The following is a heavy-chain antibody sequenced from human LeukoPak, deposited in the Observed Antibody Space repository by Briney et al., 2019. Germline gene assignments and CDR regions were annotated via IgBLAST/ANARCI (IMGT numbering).Heavy chain of an antibody. CDR3: ARDNGVVHGVYYMDV. CDR2: IKQDGSEK. CDR1: GFTFSSYE. J-gene: IGHJ6*03. V-gene: IGHV3-7*01. D-gene: IGHD3-3*01. Sequence: GGSLRLSCAASGFTFSSYEMNWVRQAPGKGLEWVADIKQDGSEKLYVKSVRGRFTISRDNAKMSLFLQMNSLRAEDTAVYYCARDNGVVHGVYYMDVWGKGTTVTVS.